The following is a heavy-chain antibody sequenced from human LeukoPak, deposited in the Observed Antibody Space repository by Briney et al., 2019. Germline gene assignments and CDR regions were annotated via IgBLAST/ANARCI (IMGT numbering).Heavy chain of an antibody. J-gene: IGHJ4*02. CDR3: ARGGEPDGDYVDY. D-gene: IGHD3-16*01. CDR1: GGSFSGYY. V-gene: IGHV4-34*01. Sequence: SETLSLTCAVYGGSFSGYYWSWIRQPPGKGLEWIGEINHSGSTNYNPSLKSRVTISVDTSKNQFSLKLSSVTAADTAVYYCARGGEPDGDYVDYWGQGTLVTVSS. CDR2: INHSGST.